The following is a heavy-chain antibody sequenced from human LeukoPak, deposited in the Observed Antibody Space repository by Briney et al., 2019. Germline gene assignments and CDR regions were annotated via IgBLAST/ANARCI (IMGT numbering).Heavy chain of an antibody. CDR2: INPSGGST. D-gene: IGHD2-2*01. V-gene: IGHV1-46*01. Sequence: ASVKVSCKASGYTFTSYYMHWVRQAPGQGLEWRGIINPSGGSTSYAQKFQGRVTMTRDTSTSTVYMELSSLRSEDTAVYYCALIPDIVVVPAAMYLDYWGQGTLVTVSS. CDR1: GYTFTSYY. CDR3: ALIPDIVVVPAAMYLDY. J-gene: IGHJ4*02.